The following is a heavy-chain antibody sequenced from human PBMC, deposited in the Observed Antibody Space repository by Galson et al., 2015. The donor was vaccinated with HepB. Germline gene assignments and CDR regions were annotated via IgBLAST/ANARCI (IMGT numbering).Heavy chain of an antibody. CDR2: ISYDGSNK. J-gene: IGHJ5*02. CDR1: GFTFSSYG. V-gene: IGHV3-30*18. D-gene: IGHD3-10*01. Sequence: SLRLSCAASGFTFSSYGMHWVRQAPGKGLEWVAVISYDGSNKYYADSVKGRFTISRDNSENTLYLQMNSLRAEDTAVYYCAKDLDCYGTGSYQDPEFDPWGQGTLVTVSS. CDR3: AKDLDCYGTGSYQDPEFDP.